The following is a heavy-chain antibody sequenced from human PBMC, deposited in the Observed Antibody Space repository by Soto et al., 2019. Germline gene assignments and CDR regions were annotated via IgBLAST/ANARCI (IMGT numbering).Heavy chain of an antibody. J-gene: IGHJ4*02. CDR2: ISYDGSNK. CDR3: AKDGPKADYFDY. Sequence: GGSLRLSCAASGFTFSSYGMHWVRQAPGKGLEWVAVISYDGSNKYYADSVKGRFTTSRDNSKNTLYLQMNSLRAEDTAVYYCAKDGPKADYFDYWGQGTLVTVSS. CDR1: GFTFSSYG. V-gene: IGHV3-30*18.